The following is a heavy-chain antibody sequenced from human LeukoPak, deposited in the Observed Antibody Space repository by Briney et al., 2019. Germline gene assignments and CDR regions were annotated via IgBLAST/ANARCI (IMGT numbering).Heavy chain of an antibody. D-gene: IGHD2-15*01. CDR1: GFAFRNYW. CDR3: ARDSELGYCSA. J-gene: IGHJ4*02. V-gene: IGHV3-74*01. CDR2: INLDGAII. Sequence: GGSLRLSCRASGFAFRNYWMHWVRQAPGKGLEWVSRINLDGAIIRYADTVEGRFTISRDNAKSTLFLQMNSLTAEDTAVYFCARDSELGYCSAWGQGTLVTVSS.